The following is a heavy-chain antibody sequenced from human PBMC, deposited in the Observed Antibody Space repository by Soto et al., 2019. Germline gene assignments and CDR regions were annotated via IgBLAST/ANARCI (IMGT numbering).Heavy chain of an antibody. D-gene: IGHD4-4*01. CDR3: AKLLRPGLQLFDF. CDR1: GFTFSDYA. V-gene: IGHV3-23*01. CDR2: ISSSGDHT. J-gene: IGHJ4*02. Sequence: EVQLLESGGGLVQPGGSLRLSCAASGFTFSDYAMSWVRQAPGKGLDWVSAISSSGDHTFYADSVKGRFTISRDNSKHTLYLQVNSLRAEETAVYYCAKLLRPGLQLFDFWGQGTLVTVSS.